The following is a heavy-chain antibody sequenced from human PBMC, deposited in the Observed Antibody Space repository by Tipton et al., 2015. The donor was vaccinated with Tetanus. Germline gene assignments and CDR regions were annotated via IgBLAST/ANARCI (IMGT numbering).Heavy chain of an antibody. CDR1: RGPISSYY. J-gene: IGHJ4*02. CDR2: ISNGNT. CDR3: ARGIMDGYNRRFDY. D-gene: IGHD5-24*01. Sequence: GLVKPSETLSLTCTVSRGPISSYYWSWIRQPAGKGLEWIGHISNGNTDYAPSLKSRLTLSVDTSKNQISLNLRPVTAADAGIYYCARGIMDGYNRRFDYWGQGTLVAVSS. V-gene: IGHV4-4*07.